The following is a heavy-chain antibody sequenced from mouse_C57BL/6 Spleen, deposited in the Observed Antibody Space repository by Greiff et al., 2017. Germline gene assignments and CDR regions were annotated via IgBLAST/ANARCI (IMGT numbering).Heavy chain of an antibody. D-gene: IGHD1-1*01. J-gene: IGHJ2*01. Sequence: VQLVESGPELVKPGASVKISCKASGYSFTSYYIHWVKQRPGQGLEWIGWIYPGSGNTKYNEKFKGKATLTADTSSSTAYMQLSSLTSEDSAVYYCAVVEDYFDYWGQGTTLTVSS. CDR3: AVVEDYFDY. CDR2: IYPGSGNT. CDR1: GYSFTSYY. V-gene: IGHV1-66*01.